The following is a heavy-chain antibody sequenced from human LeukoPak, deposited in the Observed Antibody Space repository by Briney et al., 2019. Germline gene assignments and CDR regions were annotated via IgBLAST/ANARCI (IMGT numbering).Heavy chain of an antibody. CDR1: GYTFTSYY. V-gene: IGHV1-46*01. D-gene: IGHD6-6*01. Sequence: ASVKVSCKASGYTFTSYYMHWVRQAPGQGLEWMGIINPSGGSTSYTQKFQGRVTMTRDMSTSTVYMELSSLRSEDTAVYYCARMDSAARNAFDIWGQGTMVTVSS. J-gene: IGHJ3*02. CDR2: INPSGGST. CDR3: ARMDSAARNAFDI.